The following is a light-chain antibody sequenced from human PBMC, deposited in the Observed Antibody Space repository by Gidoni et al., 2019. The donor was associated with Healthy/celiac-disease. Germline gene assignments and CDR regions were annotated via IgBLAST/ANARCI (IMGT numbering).Light chain of an antibody. J-gene: IGKJ1*01. CDR2: GAS. V-gene: IGKV3-20*01. Sequence: EIVSTQSPGTLSLSPGERATLSCRASQSVSSSYLAWYQQKPGQAPRLLIYGASSRATGIPDRFSGSGSGTDFTLTISRLEPEDFAVYYCQQYGSPREFGQXTKVEIK. CDR1: QSVSSSY. CDR3: QQYGSPRE.